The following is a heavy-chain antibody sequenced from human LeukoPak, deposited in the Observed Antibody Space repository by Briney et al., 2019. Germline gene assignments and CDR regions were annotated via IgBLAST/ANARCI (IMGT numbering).Heavy chain of an antibody. V-gene: IGHV3-11*04. CDR3: ARDRMTTVTNDAFDI. CDR2: IGSSGTTI. D-gene: IGHD4-17*01. J-gene: IGHJ3*02. Sequence: GSLRLSCAASGFTFSDYYMSWIRQAPGKGLEWVSYIGSSGTTIYYADSVRGRFTISRDNAKNSLFLQMNSLRAEDTAVYYCARDRMTTVTNDAFDIWGQGTMVTASS. CDR1: GFTFSDYY.